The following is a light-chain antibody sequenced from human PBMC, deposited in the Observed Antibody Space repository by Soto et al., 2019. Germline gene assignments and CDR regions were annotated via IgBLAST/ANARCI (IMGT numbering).Light chain of an antibody. Sequence: DIQMTQSPSSLSASVGDRVTISCRASQTISTYLHWYQHKPGKVPRLLISDVSILQSGVPSGFGGSGFGTDFTLTISSLRAEDFATYFCQQVKSYPSTFGGGTRVEI. V-gene: IGKV1-39*01. J-gene: IGKJ4*01. CDR1: QTISTY. CDR3: QQVKSYPST. CDR2: DVS.